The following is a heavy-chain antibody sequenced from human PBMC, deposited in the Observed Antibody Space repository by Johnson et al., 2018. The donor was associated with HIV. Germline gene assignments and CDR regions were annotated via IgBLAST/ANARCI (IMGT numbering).Heavy chain of an antibody. CDR2: ISSSGGST. Sequence: QVQLVESGGGLVKPGGSLRLSCAASGFTFSDYYISWIRQAPGKGLEWVSYISSSGGSTYYTDSVKGRFTISRDNSKNTLYLQVNSLRAEDTAIYYCAKSRAGGDYDAFDIWGQGTMVTVSS. CDR1: GFTFSDYY. D-gene: IGHD2-21*01. CDR3: AKSRAGGDYDAFDI. J-gene: IGHJ3*02. V-gene: IGHV3-11*01.